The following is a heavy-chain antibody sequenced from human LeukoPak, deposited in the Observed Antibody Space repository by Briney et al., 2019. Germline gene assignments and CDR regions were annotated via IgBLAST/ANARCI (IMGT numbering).Heavy chain of an antibody. CDR3: AKNRGGTWWDLVDY. J-gene: IGHJ4*02. CDR2: SADTSST. Sequence: SADTSSTNYAQKFHDRVTMSIDTSTTTAFMELRGLRSDDTAVYYCAKNRGGTWWDLVDYWGQGTLVTVSS. D-gene: IGHD1-26*01. V-gene: IGHV1-18*01.